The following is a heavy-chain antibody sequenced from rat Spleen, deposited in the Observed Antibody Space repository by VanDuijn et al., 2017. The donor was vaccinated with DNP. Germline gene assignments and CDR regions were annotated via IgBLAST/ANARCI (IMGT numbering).Heavy chain of an antibody. CDR1: GFTFSDYN. CDR3: ATGWYFDF. CDR2: ISYDGSST. Sequence: EVQLVESGGGLVQPGRSLKLSCAASGFTFSDYNMAWVRQAPKKGLEWVATISYDGSSTYYRDSVKGRFTISRDNAKSTLYLQMDSLRSEDTATYYCATGWYFDFWGPGTMVTVSS. D-gene: IGHD5-1*01. J-gene: IGHJ1*01. V-gene: IGHV5-7*01.